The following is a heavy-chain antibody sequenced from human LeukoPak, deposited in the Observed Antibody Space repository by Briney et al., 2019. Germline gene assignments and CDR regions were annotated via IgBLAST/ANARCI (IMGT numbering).Heavy chain of an antibody. D-gene: IGHD5-24*01. J-gene: IGHJ6*02. CDR3: ARDQIEMTTIMDYYYGMDV. CDR1: GGSFSSYY. Sequence: SETLSLTCAVYGGSFSSYYWSWIRQPPGKGLEWIGEINHSGSTNYNPSLKSRVTISVDTSKNQFSLKLSSVTAADTAVYYCARDQIEMTTIMDYYYGMDVWGQGTTVTVSS. V-gene: IGHV4-34*01. CDR2: INHSGST.